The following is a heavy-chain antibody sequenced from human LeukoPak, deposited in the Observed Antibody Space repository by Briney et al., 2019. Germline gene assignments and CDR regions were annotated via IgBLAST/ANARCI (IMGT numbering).Heavy chain of an antibody. Sequence: GGSLRLSCAASRFTFSSYAMSWVRQAPGKGLEWVSAISGSGGSTYYADSVKGRFTISRDNSKNTLYLQVNSLRAEDTAVYYCATEVLGSYYEKQFDYWGQGTLVTVSS. D-gene: IGHD1-26*01. CDR3: ATEVLGSYYEKQFDY. CDR2: ISGSGGST. V-gene: IGHV3-23*01. J-gene: IGHJ4*02. CDR1: RFTFSSYA.